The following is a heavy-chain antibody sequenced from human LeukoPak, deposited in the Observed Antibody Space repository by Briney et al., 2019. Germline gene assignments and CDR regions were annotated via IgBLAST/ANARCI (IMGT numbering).Heavy chain of an antibody. D-gene: IGHD2-2*01. V-gene: IGHV5-51*01. J-gene: IGHJ3*02. CDR2: IYPGDSDI. CDR3: ARSCSSTSCYLTDAFDI. Sequence: GESLKISCKGCGYSFTSYWIGWVRQMPGKGLEGMGIIYPGDSDIRYSPSFQGQVIISADKSISTAYLQWSSLKASDTAIYYCARSCSSTSCYLTDAFDIWGQGTMVTVSS. CDR1: GYSFTSYW.